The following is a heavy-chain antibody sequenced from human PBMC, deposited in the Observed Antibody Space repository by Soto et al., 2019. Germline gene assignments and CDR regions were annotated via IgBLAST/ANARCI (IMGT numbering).Heavy chain of an antibody. Sequence: PSETLSLTCTVSGGSISSYYWSWIRQPPGKGLEWIGYIYYSGSTNYNPSLKSRVTISVDTSKNQFSLKLSSVTAADTAVYYCARVHGSYGYYYYYGMDVWGQGTTVTVSS. CDR1: GGSISSYY. CDR2: IYYSGST. D-gene: IGHD5-18*01. V-gene: IGHV4-59*01. J-gene: IGHJ6*02. CDR3: ARVHGSYGYYYYYGMDV.